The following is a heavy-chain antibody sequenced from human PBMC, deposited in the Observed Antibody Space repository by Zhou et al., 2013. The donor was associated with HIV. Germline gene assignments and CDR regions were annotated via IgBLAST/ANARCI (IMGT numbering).Heavy chain of an antibody. J-gene: IGHJ4*02. D-gene: IGHD1-26*01. Sequence: QVQLVQSGAEVKKPGASVKVSCKASGYTFTDYYMYWVRQAPGQGLEWMGWINPNNGGTDYAQKFQGRVTLTRDTSISTAYMELSSLRSDDTAVYYCGRPIVGSSTLGLDFWGQGTLVTVSS. CDR1: GYTFTDYY. CDR2: INPNNGGT. V-gene: IGHV1-2*02. CDR3: GRPIVGSSTLGLDF.